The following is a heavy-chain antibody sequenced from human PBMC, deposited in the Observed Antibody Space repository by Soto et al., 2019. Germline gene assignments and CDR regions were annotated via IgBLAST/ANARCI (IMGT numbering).Heavy chain of an antibody. D-gene: IGHD3-3*01. CDR1: GFTFSNAW. CDR2: IKSKTDGGTT. V-gene: IGHV3-15*07. Sequence: GGSLRLSCAASGFTFSNAWMNWVRQAPGKGLEWVGRIKSKTDGGTTDYAAPVKGRFTISRDDSKNTLYLQMNSLKTEDTAVYFCTTGPPFWSGYYRDAFDIWGQGTLVTVSS. CDR3: TTGPPFWSGYYRDAFDI. J-gene: IGHJ3*02.